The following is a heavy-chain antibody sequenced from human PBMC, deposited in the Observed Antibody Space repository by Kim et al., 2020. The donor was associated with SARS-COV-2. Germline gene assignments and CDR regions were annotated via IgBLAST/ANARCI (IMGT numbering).Heavy chain of an antibody. CDR1: GGSISSGGYY. V-gene: IGHV4-31*03. CDR3: ARAQGRTIFGVVIIVNAFDI. Sequence: SETLSLTCTVSGGSISSGGYYWSWIRQHPGKGLEWIGYIYYSGSTYYNPSLKSRVTISVDTSKNQFSLKLSSVTAADTAVYYCARAQGRTIFGVVIIVNAFDIWGRGTRVTVSS. D-gene: IGHD3-3*01. CDR2: IYYSGST. J-gene: IGHJ3*02.